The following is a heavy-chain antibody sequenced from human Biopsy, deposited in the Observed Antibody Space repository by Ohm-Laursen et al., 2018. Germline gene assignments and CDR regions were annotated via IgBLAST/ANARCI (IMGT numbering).Heavy chain of an antibody. CDR3: ARDVKRYCSGTSCYSGYFGMDV. CDR1: GGSVSDSFHF. CDR2: VYYSGTT. D-gene: IGHD2-2*01. V-gene: IGHV4-61*01. J-gene: IGHJ6*02. Sequence: SETLPLTCTVSGGSVSDSFHFWSWIRQPPGKGLEWIGDVYYSGTTNYNPSLKSRLTISVDTSKNQFSLNLNSVTAADTAVYFCARDVKRYCSGTSCYSGYFGMDVWGQGTTVTVS.